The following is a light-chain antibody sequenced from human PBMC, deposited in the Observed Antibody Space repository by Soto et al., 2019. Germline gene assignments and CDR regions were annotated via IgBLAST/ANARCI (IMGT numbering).Light chain of an antibody. J-gene: IGKJ1*01. V-gene: IGKV1-39*01. CDR2: SVS. CDR3: QESYSIRT. CDR1: QGIRNY. Sequence: DIQMTQSPSSLSASVGDRVTITCRASQGIRNYLNWYQQKAGEAPRLLIYSVSTLQSGVPSRFSGGGSGTDFTLTISSLQPEDCGTYYRQESYSIRTFGLGTKVDIK.